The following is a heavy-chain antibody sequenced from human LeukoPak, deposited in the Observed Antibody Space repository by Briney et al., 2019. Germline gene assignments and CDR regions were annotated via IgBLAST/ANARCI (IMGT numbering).Heavy chain of an antibody. D-gene: IGHD3-22*01. Sequence: ASVKVSCKASGYTFTSYYMHWVRQAPGQGLEWMGIINPSGGSTRYAQKFQDRLTMTRDTSTSTAYMELRSLKSDDTAVYYCASLKNYYDSSGYLVTDAFDIWGQGTMVTVSS. V-gene: IGHV1-46*01. CDR3: ASLKNYYDSSGYLVTDAFDI. CDR2: INPSGGST. CDR1: GYTFTSYY. J-gene: IGHJ3*02.